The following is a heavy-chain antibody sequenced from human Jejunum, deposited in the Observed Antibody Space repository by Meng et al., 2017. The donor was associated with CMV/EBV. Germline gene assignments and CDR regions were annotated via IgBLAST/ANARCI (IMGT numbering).Heavy chain of an antibody. CDR2: IKSKEDGETI. CDR3: ATPSCGGNCPSSFDF. Sequence: WIRQTPGKGLEWVGRIKSKEDGETIDYAAPVKGRFIISRDDSKNTLYLQMNSLKNEDTAVYYCATPSCGGNCPSSFDFWGQGTLVTVSS. V-gene: IGHV3-15*01. D-gene: IGHD2-21*01. J-gene: IGHJ4*02.